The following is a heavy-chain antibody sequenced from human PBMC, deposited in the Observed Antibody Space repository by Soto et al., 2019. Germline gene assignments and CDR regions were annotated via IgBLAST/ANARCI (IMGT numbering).Heavy chain of an antibody. CDR3: AIRSSGEYWYFDL. CDR1: GFTFSSYA. D-gene: IGHD2-15*01. J-gene: IGHJ2*01. V-gene: IGHV3-23*01. Sequence: EVQLLESGGGLVQPGGSLRLSCAASGFTFSSYAMSWVRQAPGKGLEWVSAISGSGGSTYYADSVKGRFTISRDNSKNTLYLQMNSLRAEDTAVYYCAIRSSGEYWYFDLWGRGTLVTVSS. CDR2: ISGSGGST.